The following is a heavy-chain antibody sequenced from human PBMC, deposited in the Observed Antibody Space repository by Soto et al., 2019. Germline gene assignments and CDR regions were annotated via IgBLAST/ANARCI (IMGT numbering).Heavy chain of an antibody. D-gene: IGHD3-22*01. Sequence: PGGSLRLSCAASGFTFSSYAMSWVRQAPGKGLEWVSAISGSGGSTYYADSVKGRFTISRDNSKNTLYLQMNSLRAEDTAVYYCAKDSGEVVVVITLDYWGQGTLVTVSS. V-gene: IGHV3-23*01. CDR2: ISGSGGST. CDR1: GFTFSSYA. J-gene: IGHJ4*02. CDR3: AKDSGEVVVVITLDY.